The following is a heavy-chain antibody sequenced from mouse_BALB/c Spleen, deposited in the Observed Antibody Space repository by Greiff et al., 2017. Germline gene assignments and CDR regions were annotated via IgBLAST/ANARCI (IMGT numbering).Heavy chain of an antibody. V-gene: IGHV1-5*01. Sequence: EVQLQQSGTVLARPGASVKMSCKASGYSFTSYWMHWVKQRPGQGLEWIGAIYPGNSDTSYNQKFKGKAKLTAVTSASTAYMELSSLTNEDSAVYYCTRGDGNYDFDYWGQGTTLTVSS. CDR3: TRGDGNYDFDY. CDR2: IYPGNSDT. J-gene: IGHJ2*01. D-gene: IGHD2-1*01. CDR1: GYSFTSYW.